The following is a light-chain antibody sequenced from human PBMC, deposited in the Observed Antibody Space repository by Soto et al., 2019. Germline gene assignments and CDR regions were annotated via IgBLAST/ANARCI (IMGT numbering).Light chain of an antibody. J-gene: IGLJ3*02. CDR1: SSDVGGYNE. CDR3: SSHAAGSTLM. V-gene: IGLV2-14*03. Sequence: QSALTQPASVSGSPEQSTTISCTGTSSDVGGYNEVSWYQQRPGKAPKLMIYDVSNRPSGVSNRFSGSKSGNTTSLTISGLQAEDEAYYYWSSHAAGSTLMFGGGIKLTVL. CDR2: DVS.